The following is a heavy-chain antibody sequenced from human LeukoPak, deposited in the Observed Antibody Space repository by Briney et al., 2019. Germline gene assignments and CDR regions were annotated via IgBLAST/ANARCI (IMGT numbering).Heavy chain of an antibody. CDR2: ISAYNGNT. Sequence: ASVKVSCKASGGTFSSYAISWVRQAPGQGLEWMGWISAYNGNTNYAQKLQGRVTMTTDTSTSTAYMELRSLRSDDTAVYYCARALMVYAGIRSWFDPWGQGTLVTVSS. CDR3: ARALMVYAGIRSWFDP. D-gene: IGHD2-8*01. J-gene: IGHJ5*02. V-gene: IGHV1-18*01. CDR1: GGTFSSYA.